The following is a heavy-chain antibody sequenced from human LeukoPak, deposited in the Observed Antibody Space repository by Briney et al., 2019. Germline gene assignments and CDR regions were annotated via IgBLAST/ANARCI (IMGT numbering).Heavy chain of an antibody. CDR1: GGSISNYY. CDR2: IYYNGNT. D-gene: IGHD2-15*01. Sequence: PSETLSLTCTVSGGSISNYYWSWFRQPPGKGLEWIGYIYYNGNTDYNPSLRNRLSMSVDTPKNHFSLRLSSVTAADTAVYFCARHSETCSGAYCFPDYFDYWGQGILVTVSS. J-gene: IGHJ4*02. V-gene: IGHV4-59*08. CDR3: ARHSETCSGAYCFPDYFDY.